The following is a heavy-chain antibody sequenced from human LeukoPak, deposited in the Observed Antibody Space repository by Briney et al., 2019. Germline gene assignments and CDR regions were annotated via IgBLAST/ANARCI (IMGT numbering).Heavy chain of an antibody. CDR3: ARELGYCSSTSCPDFDY. CDR1: GFTFSSYS. V-gene: IGHV3-21*01. CDR2: ISSSSSYI. D-gene: IGHD2-2*01. Sequence: GRSLRLSCAASGFTFSSYSMNWVRQAPGEGLEWVSSISSSSSYIYYADSVKGRFTISRDNAKNSLYLQMNSLRAEDTAVYYCARELGYCSSTSCPDFDYWGQGTLVTVSS. J-gene: IGHJ4*02.